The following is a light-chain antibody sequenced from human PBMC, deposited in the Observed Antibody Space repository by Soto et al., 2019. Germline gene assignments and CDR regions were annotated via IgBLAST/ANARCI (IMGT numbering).Light chain of an antibody. J-gene: IGLJ3*02. CDR3: AAWDDSLNGWV. V-gene: IGLV1-44*01. CDR2: SYD. Sequence: QSVLTQPPSASGTPGQRVTISCSGSSSNIGSNTVNWYQQLPETAPKLLIYSYDQRPSGVPHRFSGSKSGTSASLAISGLQSEDEADYFCAAWDDSLNGWVFGGGTKLTVL. CDR1: SSNIGSNT.